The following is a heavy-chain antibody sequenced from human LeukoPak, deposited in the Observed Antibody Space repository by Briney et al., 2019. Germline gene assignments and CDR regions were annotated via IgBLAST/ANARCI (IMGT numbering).Heavy chain of an antibody. J-gene: IGHJ4*02. CDR1: GFTFSSYG. CDR3: AREVSFRYFDN. V-gene: IGHV3-30*03. CDR2: ISYDGSNK. D-gene: IGHD4-23*01. Sequence: GRPLRLPCAASGFTFSSYGMHGLPHAPGRALVGWADISYDGSNKYYAGSVKGRFTISRDNSKNSLAVQMNNLRADDTAIYYGAREVSFRYFDNWGQGTLVTVSS.